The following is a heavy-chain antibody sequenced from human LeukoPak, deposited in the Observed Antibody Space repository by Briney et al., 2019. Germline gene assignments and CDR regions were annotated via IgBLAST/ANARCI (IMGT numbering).Heavy chain of an antibody. V-gene: IGHV3-66*01. J-gene: IGHJ4*02. D-gene: IGHD6-25*01. CDR2: VYSGGTT. Sequence: PGGSLRLSCAASGFTVGNNQMTWVRQASGKGLEWVSLVYSGGTTRYADSVKGRFTVSRDSSKNTVYLQMNSLRAEGTAVYYCATGSPGIAAAAGARNYWGQGTLVTVSS. CDR3: ATGSPGIAAAAGARNY. CDR1: GFTVGNNQ.